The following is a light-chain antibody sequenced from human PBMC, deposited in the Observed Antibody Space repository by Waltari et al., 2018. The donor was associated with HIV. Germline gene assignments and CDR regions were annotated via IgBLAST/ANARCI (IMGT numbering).Light chain of an antibody. V-gene: IGKV1-5*03. CDR2: KTS. CDR3: QQYSTHYA. J-gene: IGKJ2*01. Sequence: IQMTQSPSNLSASVGDTVILTCRASQDIDNWLAWYQQKPGSAPKLLISKTSVLESGVPSRFSGSGSGTTFTLTISSLQPDDIGTYYCQQYSTHYAFGQGT. CDR1: QDIDNW.